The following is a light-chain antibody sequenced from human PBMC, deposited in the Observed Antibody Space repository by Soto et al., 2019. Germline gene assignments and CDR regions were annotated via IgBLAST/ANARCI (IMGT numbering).Light chain of an antibody. CDR2: DAS. CDR1: QSVSSY. CDR3: QQRSNGPIT. Sequence: EIVVTQSPATLSLSPGERATLSCRASQSVSSYLAWYQQKPGQAPRLLIYDASNRATGIPARFSGSGSGTDFTLTISSLEPEDFALYYCQQRSNGPITFGQGTRLE. J-gene: IGKJ5*01. V-gene: IGKV3-11*01.